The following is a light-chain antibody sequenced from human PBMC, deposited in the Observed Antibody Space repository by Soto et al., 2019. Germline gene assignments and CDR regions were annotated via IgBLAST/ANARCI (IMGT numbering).Light chain of an antibody. V-gene: IGLV2-14*01. J-gene: IGLJ1*01. CDR3: ASFRSGTILV. CDR1: GSDIGDSNF. CDR2: EVT. Sequence: QSTLIHPASVSGLPGQSVTIPSTGPGSDIGDSNFISWYQHSPGKAPRPLIYEVTNRPSGVSKRFSGSKAGNTASLSISGLLADDAADYFCASFRSGTILVFGTGTKVTAL.